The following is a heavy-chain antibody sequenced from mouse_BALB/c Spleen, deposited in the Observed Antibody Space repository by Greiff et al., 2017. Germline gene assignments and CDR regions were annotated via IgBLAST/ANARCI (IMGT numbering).Heavy chain of an antibody. D-gene: IGHD2-14*01. J-gene: IGHJ2*01. CDR3: ARGYYRYEGYFDY. CDR1: GYTFTSYW. Sequence: QVQLQQSGAELARPGASVKLSCKASGYTFTSYWMQWVKQRPGQGLEWIGAIYPGDGDTRYTQKFKGKATLTADKSSSTAYMQLSSLASEDSAVYYCARGYYRYEGYFDYWGQGTTLTVSS. V-gene: IGHV1-87*01. CDR2: IYPGDGDT.